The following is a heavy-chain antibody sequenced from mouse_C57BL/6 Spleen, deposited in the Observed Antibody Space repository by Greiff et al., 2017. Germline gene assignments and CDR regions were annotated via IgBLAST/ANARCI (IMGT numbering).Heavy chain of an antibody. D-gene: IGHD4-1*02. V-gene: IGHV1-69*01. CDR1: GYTFTSYW. CDR3: ARSTGTSPHFDY. Sequence: QVQLQQPGAELVMPGASVKLSCKASGYTFTSYWMHWVKQRPGQGLEWIGEIDPSDSYTNYNQKFKGKSTLPVDKSSSTAYMLRISLTSEDSAVYYFARSTGTSPHFDYWGQGTTLTVSS. CDR2: IDPSDSYT. J-gene: IGHJ2*01.